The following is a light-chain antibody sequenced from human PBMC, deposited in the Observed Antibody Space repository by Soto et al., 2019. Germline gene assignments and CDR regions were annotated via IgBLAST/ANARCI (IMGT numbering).Light chain of an antibody. J-gene: IGKJ2*01. CDR3: MQSLRPPHP. CDR2: LGS. V-gene: IGKV2-28*01. CDR1: QSLLHSNGVNY. Sequence: DIVMTQSPLSLPVTPGEPASISCRSSQSLLHSNGVNYLDWFLQKPGQSPQVLNYLGSNRASGVPHRFSDSGAGKDFTLEIGIVEAEHLGVYSCMQSLRPPHPCGQGTKLEIK.